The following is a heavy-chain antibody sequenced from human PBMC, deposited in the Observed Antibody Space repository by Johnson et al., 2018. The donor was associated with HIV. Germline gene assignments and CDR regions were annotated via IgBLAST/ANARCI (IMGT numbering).Heavy chain of an antibody. CDR1: GFTFSSYW. Sequence: VQLVESGGGLVQPGGSLRLSCAASGFTFSSYWLSWVRQAPGKGLEWVANIKQAGSEKYYVDSVKGRFTISRDNAKNSLYLQMNSLRAEDTAVYYCARDGRKLTYYYDSSGYDDAFDIWGQGTMVTVSS. J-gene: IGHJ3*02. D-gene: IGHD3-22*01. CDR2: IKQAGSEK. V-gene: IGHV3-7*01. CDR3: ARDGRKLTYYYDSSGYDDAFDI.